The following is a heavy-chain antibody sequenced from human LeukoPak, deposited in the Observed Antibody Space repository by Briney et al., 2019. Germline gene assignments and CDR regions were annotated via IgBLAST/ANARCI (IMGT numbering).Heavy chain of an antibody. J-gene: IGHJ3*02. V-gene: IGHV1-18*01. D-gene: IGHD1-26*01. CDR1: GYIFSTYG. CDR3: ARVGYSGSHYDAFDI. Sequence: ASVKVSCKASGYIFSTYGISWVRQAPGQGLEWMGCISGYNGNTNYAQKLQGRVTMTTDTSTSTAYMELRSLRSDDTAVYYYARVGYSGSHYDAFDIWGQGTMVTVSS. CDR2: ISGYNGNT.